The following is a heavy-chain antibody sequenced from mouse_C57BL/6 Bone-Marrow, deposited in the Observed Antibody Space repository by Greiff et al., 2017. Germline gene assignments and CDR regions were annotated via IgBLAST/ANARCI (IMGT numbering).Heavy chain of an antibody. J-gene: IGHJ1*03. V-gene: IGHV3-6*01. CDR1: GYSFTSCYY. D-gene: IGHD2-4*01. Sequence: EVKLMESGPGLVKPSPSLSLTCSVTGYSFTSCYYWNWIRQFPGNKLEWMGYISYDGSNNYNPSLKNRSSITRDTSKNQFFLKLNSLTTEDTATYYYARGRIYYDYGDWYFDVWGTGATVTVSS. CDR3: ARGRIYYDYGDWYFDV. CDR2: ISYDGSN.